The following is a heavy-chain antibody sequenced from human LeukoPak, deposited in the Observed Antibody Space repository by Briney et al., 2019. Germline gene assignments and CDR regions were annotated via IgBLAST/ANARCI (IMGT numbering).Heavy chain of an antibody. CDR1: GYSFTSYW. CDR3: ARRDTYYYDSSGGELDY. Sequence: GESLKISCKGSGYSFTSYWIGWVRQMPGKGLEWMGIIYPGDSDTRYSPSFQGQVTISADKSISTAYLQWSSLKASDTAMYYCARRDTYYYDSSGGELDYWGQGTLVTVSS. V-gene: IGHV5-51*01. CDR2: IYPGDSDT. D-gene: IGHD3-22*01. J-gene: IGHJ4*02.